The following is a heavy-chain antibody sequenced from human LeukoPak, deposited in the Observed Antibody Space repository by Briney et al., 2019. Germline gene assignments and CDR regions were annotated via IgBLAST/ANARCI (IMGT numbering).Heavy chain of an antibody. V-gene: IGHV2-5*02. J-gene: IGHJ4*02. CDR2: IYCDDDK. CDR1: GFARSDAGVA. Sequence: GPTLVNPTQARTLTCTFSGFARSDAGVAVAWIRQPPGKALAWLATIYCDDDKRYSQSLKGMLTITTDTSKTQVVLTMTTMDPADTSTYYCAHANFDNKLYPFHYWGQGTLVTVSS. CDR3: AHANFDNKLYPFHY. D-gene: IGHD3-22*01.